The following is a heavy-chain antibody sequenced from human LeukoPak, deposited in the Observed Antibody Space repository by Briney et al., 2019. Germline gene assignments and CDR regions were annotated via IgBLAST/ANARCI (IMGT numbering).Heavy chain of an antibody. D-gene: IGHD5-24*01. V-gene: IGHV3-11*01. CDR3: ARGTGDGYNLGDFDY. Sequence: GGPLRLSCAASGFTFSDYYMSWIRQAPGKGLEWVSYISSSGSTIYYADSVKGRFTISRDNAKNSLYLQMNSLRAGDTAVYYCARGTGDGYNLGDFDYWGQGTLVTVSS. J-gene: IGHJ4*02. CDR2: ISSSGSTI. CDR1: GFTFSDYY.